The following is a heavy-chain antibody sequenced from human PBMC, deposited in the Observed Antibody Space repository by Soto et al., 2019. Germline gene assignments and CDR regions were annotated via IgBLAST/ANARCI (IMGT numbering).Heavy chain of an antibody. Sequence: QMQLVQSGPEVKKPGTSVKVSCKASGFTFTSSAVQWVRQARGQRLEWIGWIVVGSGNTTYAQKFQERVTITSDMSTSTAYMELSSLRSEYTSVYYCAAARYYERSGYPAREDYWGQGTLVTVSS. D-gene: IGHD3-22*01. V-gene: IGHV1-58*01. CDR2: IVVGSGNT. J-gene: IGHJ4*02. CDR3: AAARYYERSGYPAREDY. CDR1: GFTFTSSA.